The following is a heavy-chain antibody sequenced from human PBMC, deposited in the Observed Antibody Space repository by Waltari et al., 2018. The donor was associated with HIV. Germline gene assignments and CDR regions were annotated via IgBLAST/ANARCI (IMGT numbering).Heavy chain of an antibody. D-gene: IGHD1-26*01. Sequence: EVQLLESGGDLVQPGGSLKLACVASGFTFHNYAMSWVRQAPGKGLEWVSGITDTGIRTHYADSVKGRFTISRDNSKNTLNLQMNSLRAEDTAVYYCAKVGASFGFDPWGQGTLVTVSS. V-gene: IGHV3-23*01. CDR2: ITDTGIRT. CDR3: AKVGASFGFDP. CDR1: GFTFHNYA. J-gene: IGHJ5*02.